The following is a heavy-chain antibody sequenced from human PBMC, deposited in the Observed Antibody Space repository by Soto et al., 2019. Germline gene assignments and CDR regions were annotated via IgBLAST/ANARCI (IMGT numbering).Heavy chain of an antibody. D-gene: IGHD4-4*01. Sequence: SETLSLTCTVSGGSVSSYYWSWIRQSPGKGLEWIGFIYYSGSTKYKPSLKSRVTISVDTSKNQFSLKVNSATAADIVVYYCARHSNRNYGLYYFDYWGLGALVTVSS. CDR1: GGSVSSYY. J-gene: IGHJ4*02. CDR2: IYYSGST. V-gene: IGHV4-59*08. CDR3: ARHSNRNYGLYYFDY.